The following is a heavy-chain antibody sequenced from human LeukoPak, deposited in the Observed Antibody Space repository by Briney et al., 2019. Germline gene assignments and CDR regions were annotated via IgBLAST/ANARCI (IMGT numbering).Heavy chain of an antibody. V-gene: IGHV1-8*01. CDR3: ARRDYSNYYYYYYGMDV. CDR1: GYTFTSYD. Sequence: ASVKVSCKASGYTFTSYDINWVRQATGQGLEWMGWMNPNSGNTGYAQKFQGRVTMTRNTSISTAYMELSSLRSEDTAVYYCARRDYSNYYYYYYGMDVWGQGTTVIVSS. J-gene: IGHJ6*02. D-gene: IGHD4-11*01. CDR2: MNPNSGNT.